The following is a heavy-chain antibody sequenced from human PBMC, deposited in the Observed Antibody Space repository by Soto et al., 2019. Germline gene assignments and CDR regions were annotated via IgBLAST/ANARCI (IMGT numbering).Heavy chain of an antibody. CDR2: ISRSGATI. V-gene: IGHV3-48*03. CDR1: GFTFSNYE. Sequence: PGGSLRLSCEASGFTFSNYEINWVRQAPGKGLEWVSYISRSGATIYYADSVKGRFTISRDNAENSLYLQMNSLRAEDTAIYYCAGSASRVVVGAATYPRKLDYWGQGTLVTVSS. J-gene: IGHJ4*02. D-gene: IGHD2-15*01. CDR3: AGSASRVVVGAATYPRKLDY.